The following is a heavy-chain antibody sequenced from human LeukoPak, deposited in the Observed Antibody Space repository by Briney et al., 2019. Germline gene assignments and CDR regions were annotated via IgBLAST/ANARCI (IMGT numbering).Heavy chain of an antibody. Sequence: PSETLSLTCIVCGMSLTDFQWGWIRQSPGKGLEWIGEINASGRTNYNPSLKTSVFISRDTSKRQFSLNLTPVTAADTALYYCARGDWGGYFDYWGQGIHVTVSS. J-gene: IGHJ4*02. CDR3: ARGDWGGYFDY. CDR2: INASGRT. CDR1: GMSLTDFQ. V-gene: IGHV4-34*01. D-gene: IGHD3-16*01.